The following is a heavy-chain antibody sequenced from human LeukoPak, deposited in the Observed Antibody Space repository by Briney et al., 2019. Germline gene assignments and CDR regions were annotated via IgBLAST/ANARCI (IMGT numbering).Heavy chain of an antibody. J-gene: IGHJ4*02. CDR1: GYTLTELS. Sequence: ASVKVSCKVSGYTLTELSMHWVRQAPGKGLEWMGGFDPEDGETIYAQKFQGRVTITEDTSTDTAYMELSSLRSEDTAVYYCATVYSGYSSGWYYFDYWGQGTLVTVSS. V-gene: IGHV1-24*01. CDR3: ATVYSGYSSGWYYFDY. CDR2: FDPEDGET. D-gene: IGHD6-19*01.